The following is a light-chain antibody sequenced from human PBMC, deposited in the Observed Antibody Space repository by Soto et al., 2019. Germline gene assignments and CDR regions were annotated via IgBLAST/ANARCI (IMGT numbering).Light chain of an antibody. CDR1: QNVKTD. Sequence: EIVMTQSPATLSVSPGESATLSCRASQNVKTDLAWYQQRPGQAPRLLMYGASTRASGTPARFSGSGSGTEFTLTITSLQSEDFAIYYCQEYDNWPALSFGGGTTVEIK. V-gene: IGKV3D-15*01. CDR3: QEYDNWPALS. CDR2: GAS. J-gene: IGKJ4*01.